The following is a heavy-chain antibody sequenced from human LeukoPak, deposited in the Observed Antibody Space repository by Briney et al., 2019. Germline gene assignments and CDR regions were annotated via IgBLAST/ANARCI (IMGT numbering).Heavy chain of an antibody. Sequence: SETLSLTCTVSGGSISSYYWSWIRQPPGKGLKWIGYIYYSGSTNYNPSLKSRVTISVDTSKNQFSLKLSSVTAADTAVYYCARGDTAMGDAFDIWGQGTMVTVSS. D-gene: IGHD5-18*01. V-gene: IGHV4-59*01. CDR1: GGSISSYY. J-gene: IGHJ3*02. CDR2: IYYSGST. CDR3: ARGDTAMGDAFDI.